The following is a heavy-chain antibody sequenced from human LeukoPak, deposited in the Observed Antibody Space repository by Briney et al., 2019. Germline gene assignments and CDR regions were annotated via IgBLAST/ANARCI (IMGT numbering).Heavy chain of an antibody. V-gene: IGHV3-30*02. Sequence: PGGSLRLSCAASGFTFSSYGMHWVRQAPGKGLEWVAFIRYDGSNKYYADSVKGRFTISRDNSKNTLYLQMNSLRAEDTAVYYRAKRYCSGGSCHPYYYYMDVWGKGTTVTVSS. CDR2: IRYDGSNK. D-gene: IGHD2-15*01. J-gene: IGHJ6*03. CDR3: AKRYCSGGSCHPYYYYMDV. CDR1: GFTFSSYG.